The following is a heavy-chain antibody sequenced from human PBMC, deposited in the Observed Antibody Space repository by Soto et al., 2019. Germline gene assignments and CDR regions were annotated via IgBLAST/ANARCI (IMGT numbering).Heavy chain of an antibody. J-gene: IGHJ6*02. CDR3: ARGAFCGGAPGCRDMDV. D-gene: IGHD2-21*01. CDR1: GYKFISHS. Sequence: QIQLVQSGGEVKNPGASVKVSCKSSGYKFISHSITWVRQAPGQGLEWMGRISAYNGNTNYAQKLQGRVTMTTDTSTNTAYTELRSLRSDDTAVYYCARGAFCGGAPGCRDMDVWGQGTTVTVSS. V-gene: IGHV1-18*01. CDR2: ISAYNGNT.